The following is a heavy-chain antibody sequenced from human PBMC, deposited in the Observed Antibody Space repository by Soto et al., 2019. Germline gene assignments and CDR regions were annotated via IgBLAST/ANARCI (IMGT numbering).Heavy chain of an antibody. CDR3: AADPVFLGLKQYGMDV. V-gene: IGHV1-58*01. CDR2: IVVGSGNT. Sequence: ASVKVSCKASGFTFTSSAVQWVRQARGQRLEWIGWIVVGSGNTNYAQKFQERVTITRDMSTSTAYMELSSLRSEDTAVYYCAADPVFLGLKQYGMDVWGQGTTVTVSS. CDR1: GFTFTSSA. D-gene: IGHD3-16*01. J-gene: IGHJ6*02.